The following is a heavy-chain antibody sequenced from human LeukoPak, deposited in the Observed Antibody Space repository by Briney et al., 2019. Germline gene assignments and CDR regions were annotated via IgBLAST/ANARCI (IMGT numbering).Heavy chain of an antibody. CDR3: ARGRLGSSGWFLLDY. CDR2: IFYSGST. D-gene: IGHD6-19*01. Sequence: SETLSLTCSVSGGSISISSHYWGWIRQPPGKGLEWIGNIFYSGSTYYNPSLNNRVTISVDTSKNQFSLLLTSVTAADTAVYYCARGRLGSSGWFLLDYWGQGALVTVSS. V-gene: IGHV4-39*02. J-gene: IGHJ4*02. CDR1: GGSISISSHY.